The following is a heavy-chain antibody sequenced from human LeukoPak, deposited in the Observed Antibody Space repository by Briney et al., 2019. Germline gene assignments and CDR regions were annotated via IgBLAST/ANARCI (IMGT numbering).Heavy chain of an antibody. J-gene: IGHJ4*02. CDR3: ARDGYNSVYFDY. CDR2: IYYSGSP. CDR1: GGSISSYY. D-gene: IGHD5-24*01. Sequence: SETLSVTCTVSGGSISSYYWSWIRQPPGKGLEWIGYIYYSGSPNYNPSLKRRVTISVDTSKNQFSLKLSSVTAADTAVYYCARDGYNSVYFDYWGQGRLATVSS. V-gene: IGHV4-59*01.